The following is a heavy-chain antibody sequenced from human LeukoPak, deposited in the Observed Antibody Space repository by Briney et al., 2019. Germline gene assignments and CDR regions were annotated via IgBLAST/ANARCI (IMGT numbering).Heavy chain of an antibody. Sequence: GGSLRLSCAASGFTFSSYAMSWVRQAPGKGLEGVSYISSSGSTIYYADSVKGRFTISRDNAKNSLYLQMNSLRAEDTAIYYCARIPAAMRRGSYGMDVWGKGTTVTVSS. D-gene: IGHD2-2*01. J-gene: IGHJ6*04. CDR1: GFTFSSYA. CDR3: ARIPAAMRRGSYGMDV. CDR2: ISSSGSTI. V-gene: IGHV3-48*03.